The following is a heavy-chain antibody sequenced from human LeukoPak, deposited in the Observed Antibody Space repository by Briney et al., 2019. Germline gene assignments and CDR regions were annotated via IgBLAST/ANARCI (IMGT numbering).Heavy chain of an antibody. Sequence: GGSLRLSCAASGFTFSSYAMSWVRQAPGTGLECVSAISGSGGSTYYADSVKGRFTISRDNSKNTLYLQMNSLRAEDTAVYYCANHRNYYDSSGYSDYWGQGTLVTVSS. CDR1: GFTFSSYA. CDR3: ANHRNYYDSSGYSDY. D-gene: IGHD3-22*01. J-gene: IGHJ4*02. V-gene: IGHV3-23*01. CDR2: ISGSGGST.